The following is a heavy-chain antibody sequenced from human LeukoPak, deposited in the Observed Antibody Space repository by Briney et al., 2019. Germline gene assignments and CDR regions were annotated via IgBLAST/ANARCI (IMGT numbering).Heavy chain of an antibody. CDR3: AKDHSYAPAHDWNDAFDY. D-gene: IGHD1-1*01. Sequence: GGSLRLSCAASGFTFSNYAMSWVRQVPGRGLEWVSALTNSGGSGGVTYYADSVKGRFTISRDNSKNTLYLQMNSLRAEDTAVYYCAKDHSYAPAHDWNDAFDYWGQGTLVTVSS. V-gene: IGHV3-23*01. CDR1: GFTFSNYA. J-gene: IGHJ4*02. CDR2: LTNSGGSGGVT.